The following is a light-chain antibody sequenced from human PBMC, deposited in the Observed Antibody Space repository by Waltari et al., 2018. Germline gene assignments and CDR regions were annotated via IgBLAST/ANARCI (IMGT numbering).Light chain of an antibody. J-gene: IGLJ3*02. CDR1: SSDVGCYNY. CDR3: SSYGGSNNLV. V-gene: IGLV2-8*01. CDR2: EVR. Sequence: QSALTQPPSASGSPGQSVTISCTGTSSDVGCYNYVSGYQQHPGKTPKVMIYEVRKRPCGVPDRFSVSKSGNTAALTVSEVQAEDEADYDCSSYGGSNNLVVGGGTKLTVL.